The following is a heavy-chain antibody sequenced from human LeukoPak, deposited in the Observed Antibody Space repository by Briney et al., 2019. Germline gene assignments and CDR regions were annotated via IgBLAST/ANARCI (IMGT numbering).Heavy chain of an antibody. V-gene: IGHV1-69*13. Sequence: ASVKVSCKASGYTFTSYDINWVRQATGQGLEWMGGIIPIFATADYAQKFQGRVTITADESTSTAYMELSSLRSEDTAVYYCAVGVRGSGSYQIWGHAFDIWGQGTMVTVSS. CDR2: IIPIFATA. D-gene: IGHD3-10*01. CDR3: AVGVRGSGSYQIWGHAFDI. J-gene: IGHJ3*02. CDR1: GYTFTSYD.